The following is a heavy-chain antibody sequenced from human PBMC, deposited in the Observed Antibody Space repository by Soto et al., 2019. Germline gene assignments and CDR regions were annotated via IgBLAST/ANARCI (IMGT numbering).Heavy chain of an antibody. CDR3: ARLPLPYDSSGYYYDY. J-gene: IGHJ4*02. D-gene: IGHD3-22*01. CDR2: ISYDGSNK. Sequence: RGSLLLACAASDFTFSSYAMHWVRQAPGKGLELVAVISYDGSNKYYADSVKGRFTISRDNSKNTLYLQMNSLRAEDTAVYYCARLPLPYDSSGYYYDYWAQGTLVTVSS. CDR1: DFTFSSYA. V-gene: IGHV3-30-3*01.